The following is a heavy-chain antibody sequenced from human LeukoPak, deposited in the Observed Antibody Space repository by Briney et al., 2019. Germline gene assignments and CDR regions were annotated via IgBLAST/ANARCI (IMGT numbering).Heavy chain of an antibody. D-gene: IGHD4-17*01. CDR3: ARESLGSVDPRGYSTTVSQDV. CDR1: EFSVGSNY. CDR2: IYSGGST. Sequence: PGGSLRLSCAASEFSVGSNYMTWVRQAPGKGLEWVSLIYSGGSTYYADSVKGRFTISRDNSKNTLYLQMHSLRAEDTAVYYCARESLGSVDPRGYSTTVSQDVWGKGTTVTISS. V-gene: IGHV3-66*01. J-gene: IGHJ6*04.